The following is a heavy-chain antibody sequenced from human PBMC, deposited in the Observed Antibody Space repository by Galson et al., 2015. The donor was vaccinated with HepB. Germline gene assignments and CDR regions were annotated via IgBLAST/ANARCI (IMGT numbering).Heavy chain of an antibody. CDR1: GFTFIRSA. D-gene: IGHD1-26*01. Sequence: SVKVSCKVSGFTFIRSAVQWVRQVRGQRLEWMGWVDVGSGKTNYAQKFQERVTITRDMSTSTAYMELSSLRSEDTAVYYCVTGRRYSGNWGQGTLVTVSS. V-gene: IGHV1-58*01. J-gene: IGHJ4*02. CDR3: VTGRRYSGN. CDR2: VDVGSGKT.